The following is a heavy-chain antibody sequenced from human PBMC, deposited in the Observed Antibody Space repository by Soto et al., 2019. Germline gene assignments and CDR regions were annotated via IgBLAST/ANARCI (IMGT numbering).Heavy chain of an antibody. Sequence: EVQFLESGGGLVQPGGSLRLSCAASGVTFSNYAMNWVRQAPGKGLEWVSGISHSGSSTYYADSVKGRFTISRDKSKNTLFLQINSLTAEDTAVYYCAKGSWVNHSSEGGNWLEPGGQGNLVTVSS. CDR1: GVTFSNYA. CDR2: ISHSGSST. V-gene: IGHV3-23*01. D-gene: IGHD3-10*01. J-gene: IGHJ5*02. CDR3: AKGSWVNHSSEGGNWLEP.